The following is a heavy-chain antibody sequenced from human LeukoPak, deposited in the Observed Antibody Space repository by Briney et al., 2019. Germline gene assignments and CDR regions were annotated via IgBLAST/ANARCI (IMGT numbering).Heavy chain of an antibody. CDR2: INHSGSA. CDR3: APPPYYYETSGYSVA. J-gene: IGHJ4*02. Sequence: SETLSLTCAVYGGSFSGFHWNWIRQPPGKGLEWIGDINHSGSAHYNPSLTSRVTISVDPSKNQFSLNLTSVTAADTAVYYCAPPPYYYETSGYSVARGQGTLVTVSS. CDR1: GGSFSGFH. V-gene: IGHV4-34*01. D-gene: IGHD3-22*01.